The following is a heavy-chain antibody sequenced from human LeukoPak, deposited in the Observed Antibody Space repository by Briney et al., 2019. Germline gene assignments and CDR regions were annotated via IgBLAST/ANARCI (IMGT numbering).Heavy chain of an antibody. D-gene: IGHD3-3*01. Sequence: ASVKVSCKASGYTFTSYGISWVRQAPGQGLEWMGWISAYNGNTNYAQKLQGRVTMTTDTPTSTAYMELRSLRSDDTAVYYCARDNAVNYDFWSGYYDYWGQGTLVTVSS. CDR3: ARDNAVNYDFWSGYYDY. CDR2: ISAYNGNT. V-gene: IGHV1-18*01. J-gene: IGHJ4*02. CDR1: GYTFTSYG.